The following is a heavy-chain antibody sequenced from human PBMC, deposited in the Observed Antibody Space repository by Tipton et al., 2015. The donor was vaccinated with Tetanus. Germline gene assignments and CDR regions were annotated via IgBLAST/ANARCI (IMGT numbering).Heavy chain of an antibody. CDR3: GRPYTTSLYVSDE. J-gene: IGHJ4*02. V-gene: IGHV3-74*01. D-gene: IGHD3-16*02. Sequence: SLRLSCEVSGSGSTFRSRWMHWVRQAPGKGLVWVSRINGDGTTTNYADFMEGRFTISRDNAKNTLYLQMNSLRVEDTAVYYCGRPYTTSLYVSDEWGQGTLVTVSS. CDR2: INGDGTTT. CDR1: GSGSTFRSRW.